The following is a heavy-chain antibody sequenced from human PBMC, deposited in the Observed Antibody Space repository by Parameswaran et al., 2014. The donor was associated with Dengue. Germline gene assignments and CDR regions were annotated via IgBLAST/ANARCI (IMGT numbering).Heavy chain of an antibody. CDR2: IWYDGSNK. D-gene: IGHD7-27*01. Sequence: WIRQPPGKGLEWVAVIWYDGSNKYYADSVKGRFTISRDNSKNTLYLQMNSLRAEDTAVYYCASLGNWGFDYWGQGTLVTVSS. V-gene: IGHV3-33*01. J-gene: IGHJ4*02. CDR3: ASLGNWGFDY.